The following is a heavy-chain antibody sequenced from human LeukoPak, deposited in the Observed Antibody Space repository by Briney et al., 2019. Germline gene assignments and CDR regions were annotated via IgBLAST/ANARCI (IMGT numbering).Heavy chain of an antibody. CDR3: ARVGDIVATTPYYYYYGMDV. J-gene: IGHJ6*02. CDR2: IYHSGST. CDR1: GGSISSSSYY. V-gene: IGHV4-39*07. Sequence: SETLSLTRTVSGGSISSSSYYWGWIRQPPGKGLEWIGEIYHSGSTNYNPSLKSRVTISVDKSKNQFSLKLSSVTAADTAVYYCARVGDIVATTPYYYYYGMDVWGQGTTVTVSS. D-gene: IGHD5-12*01.